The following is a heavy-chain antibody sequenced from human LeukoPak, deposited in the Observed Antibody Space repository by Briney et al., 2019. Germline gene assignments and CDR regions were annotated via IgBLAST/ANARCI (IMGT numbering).Heavy chain of an antibody. CDR3: AKGIVGYGAGSLFDY. Sequence: GGSLRLSCAASGVTFSSYAMSWVRQAPGKGLEWVSAISGSGGSTYYADSAKGRFTISRDNSKNTLYLQLNSLRAEDTAVNYCAKGIVGYGAGSLFDYWGHGTLVTVSS. J-gene: IGHJ4*01. CDR2: ISGSGGST. D-gene: IGHD3-10*01. V-gene: IGHV3-23*01. CDR1: GVTFSSYA.